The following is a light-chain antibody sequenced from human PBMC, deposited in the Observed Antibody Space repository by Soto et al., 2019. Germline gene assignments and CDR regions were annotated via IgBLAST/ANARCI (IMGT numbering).Light chain of an antibody. CDR2: WAS. Sequence: DIVMTQSPDSLAVSLGERATMNCKCSRSVLYKSNNKNHLAWYQQKPGQPPQLIIYWASTRESGVPERFSVSGSGTDFTLTISSLEAEDVAFSWCQQYFDVPFTFGGGTKVEI. CDR1: RSVLYKSNNKNH. CDR3: QQYFDVPFT. J-gene: IGKJ4*01. V-gene: IGKV4-1*01.